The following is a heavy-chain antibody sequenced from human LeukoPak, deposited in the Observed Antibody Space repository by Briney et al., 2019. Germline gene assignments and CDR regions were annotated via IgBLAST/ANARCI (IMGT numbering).Heavy chain of an antibody. D-gene: IGHD3-16*01. V-gene: IGHV3-33*01. J-gene: IGHJ4*02. CDR2: IWYDGSNK. Sequence: GGSLRLSCAASGFSFSNYGMHWVRQAPGKGLEWVAVIWYDGSNKYYADSVKGRFTISRDNSKNTLYVQMSILRAEDTAVYYCARSNNGGWGYCDYWGQGTLVTVSS. CDR3: ARSNNGGWGYCDY. CDR1: GFSFSNYG.